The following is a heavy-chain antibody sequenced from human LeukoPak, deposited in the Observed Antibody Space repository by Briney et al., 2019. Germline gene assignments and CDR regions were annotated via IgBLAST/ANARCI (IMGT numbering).Heavy chain of an antibody. CDR1: GFTFSSYS. CDR3: ARVFGYSSGWFYFDY. J-gene: IGHJ4*02. CDR2: ISSSSSYI. V-gene: IGHV3-21*01. D-gene: IGHD6-19*01. Sequence: PGGSLRLSCAASGFTFSSYSMNWVRQAPGKGLEWVSSISSSSSYIYYADSVKGRFTISRDNAKNPLYLQMNSLRAEDTAVYYCARVFGYSSGWFYFDYWGQGTLVTVSS.